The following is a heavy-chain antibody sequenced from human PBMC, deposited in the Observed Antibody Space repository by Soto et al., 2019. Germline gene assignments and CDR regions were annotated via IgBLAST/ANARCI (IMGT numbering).Heavy chain of an antibody. D-gene: IGHD3-22*01. V-gene: IGHV3-23*01. CDR1: GFTFSSYA. CDR3: ILQYYYDTSGPQGGY. Sequence: GGSLRLSCTASGFTFSSYAMSWVRQAPGKGLEWVSTISNSGGSTYYADSVKGRFTISRDNSKNTLFLQMNSLRAEDTAVYYCILQYYYDTSGPQGGYWGQGTLVTVSS. J-gene: IGHJ4*02. CDR2: ISNSGGST.